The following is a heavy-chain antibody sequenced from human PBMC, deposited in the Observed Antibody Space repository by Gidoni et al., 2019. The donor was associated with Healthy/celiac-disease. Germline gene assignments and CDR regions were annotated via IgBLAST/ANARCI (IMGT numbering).Heavy chain of an antibody. J-gene: IGHJ6*03. V-gene: IGHV3-53*04. Sequence: EVQLVESGGGLVQPGGSLRLSCAASGFPVSSNYMSCVRQAPGKGLEWVSVIYSGGSTYNADSVKGRFTISRHNSKNTLYLQMNSLRAEDTAVYYCARVVSSPPVLDYGDYVSGSSGDYYYYYMDVWGKGTTVTVSS. CDR1: GFPVSSNY. CDR3: ARVVSSPPVLDYGDYVSGSSGDYYYYYMDV. D-gene: IGHD4-17*01. CDR2: IYSGGST.